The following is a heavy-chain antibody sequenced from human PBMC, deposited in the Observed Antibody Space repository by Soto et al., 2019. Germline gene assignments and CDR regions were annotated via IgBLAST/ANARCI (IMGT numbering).Heavy chain of an antibody. CDR2: IYHSGST. CDR3: ASDLLGGFDY. V-gene: IGHV4-30-2*01. CDR1: GGSISSGGYS. Sequence: ASETLSLTCAVSGGSISSGGYSWSWIRQPPGKGLEWIGYIYHSGSTYYNPSLKSRVTISVDRSKNQFSLKLSSVTAADTAVYYCASDLLGGFDYWGQGTLVTVSS. D-gene: IGHD3-16*01. J-gene: IGHJ4*02.